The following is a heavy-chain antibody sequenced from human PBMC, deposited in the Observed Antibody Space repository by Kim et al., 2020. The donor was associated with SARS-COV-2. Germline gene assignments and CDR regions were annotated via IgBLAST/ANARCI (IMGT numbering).Heavy chain of an antibody. J-gene: IGHJ4*02. CDR1: GYSFTSYW. CDR3: ASTNDHGAY. V-gene: IGHV5-51*01. CDR2: IYPRDSDT. D-gene: IGHD3-10*01. Sequence: GESLKISCTGSGYSFTSYWIAWVRQMPGKGLEWMGIIYPRDSDTRYSPTFQGQITISVDKSINTAYLQWSSLKASDSAFYYCASTNDHGAYWGQGTLVTV.